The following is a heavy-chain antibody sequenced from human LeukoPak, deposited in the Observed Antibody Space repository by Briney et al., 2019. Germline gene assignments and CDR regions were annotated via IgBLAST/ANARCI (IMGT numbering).Heavy chain of an antibody. CDR1: KFTFSEYG. Sequence: GGSLRLSCAASKFTFSEYGMNWVRRAPGKGLEWVSYISSSSSTIYYGDSVKGRLTISRDNAENSVYLQMNGLRAEDTAVYFCARNGASSGRPYHLDYWGQGTLVTVSS. V-gene: IGHV3-48*01. D-gene: IGHD6-19*01. CDR3: ARNGASSGRPYHLDY. CDR2: ISSSSSTI. J-gene: IGHJ4*02.